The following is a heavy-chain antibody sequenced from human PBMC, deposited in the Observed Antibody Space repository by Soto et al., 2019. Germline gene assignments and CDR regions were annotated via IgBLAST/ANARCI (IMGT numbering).Heavy chain of an antibody. V-gene: IGHV1-18*01. CDR2: ISAYNGNT. CDR3: ARGGYYDSSGSRNYHYYGMNV. CDR1: GYTFNSYG. D-gene: IGHD3-22*01. J-gene: IGHJ6*02. Sequence: ASVEVCCKASGYTFNSYGISWVRQAPGQGLEWMGWISAYNGNTNYAQKLQGRVSMTTDTSTKTAYMEVRSLRSDDTAVYYCARGGYYDSSGSRNYHYYGMNVWGQGTTVTVSS.